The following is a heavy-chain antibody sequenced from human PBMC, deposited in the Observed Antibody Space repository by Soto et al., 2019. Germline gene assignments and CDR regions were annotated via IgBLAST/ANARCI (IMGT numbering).Heavy chain of an antibody. V-gene: IGHV4-38-2*01. J-gene: IGHJ4*02. Sequence: SETLSLTCDVSGYSISSGYYWAWVRQPPGKGMEWIGSINHRGNSYYNPSLKSRVTISVDTSKNQGSLKVSSVTAAGTAVYYSVRSGDDYGSYIDYWGQGTLVTVSS. CDR1: GYSISSGYY. CDR3: VRSGDDYGSYIDY. CDR2: INHRGNS. D-gene: IGHD4-17*01.